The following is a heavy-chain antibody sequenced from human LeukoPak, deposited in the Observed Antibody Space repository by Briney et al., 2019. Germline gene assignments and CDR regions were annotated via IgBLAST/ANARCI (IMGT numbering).Heavy chain of an antibody. CDR1: GFIFSSSV. Sequence: PGGSLRLSCAASGFIFSSSVMHWVRQAPGKGLEWVAVISHDGGNKYYADSVKGRFTISRDNSKNTLYLQMNSLRAEDTAVYYCANGVLYGDYEMLFGYWGQGTLVTVSS. J-gene: IGHJ4*02. V-gene: IGHV3-30*04. CDR2: ISHDGGNK. D-gene: IGHD4-17*01. CDR3: ANGVLYGDYEMLFGY.